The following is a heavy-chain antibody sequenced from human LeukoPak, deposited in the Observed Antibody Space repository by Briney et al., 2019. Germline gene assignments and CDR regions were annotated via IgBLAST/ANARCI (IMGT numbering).Heavy chain of an antibody. Sequence: SETLSLTCGVSGGSISDYYWTWIRQPPGKGLEWIGYIYFNGRAKIHPSLKSRVTLSVDTSKNQFSLRLNSVTAADTAVYYCARVPPLYSSSWYGKVDYWGQGTLVTVSS. CDR3: ARVPPLYSSSWYGKVDY. J-gene: IGHJ4*02. D-gene: IGHD6-13*01. CDR2: IYFNGRA. V-gene: IGHV4-59*01. CDR1: GGSISDYY.